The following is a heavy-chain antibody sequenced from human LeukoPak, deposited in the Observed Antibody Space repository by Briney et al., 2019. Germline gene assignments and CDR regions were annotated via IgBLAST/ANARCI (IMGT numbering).Heavy chain of an antibody. V-gene: IGHV3-9*01. CDR1: GFTFDDYA. CDR2: ISWNSGSI. Sequence: GRSLRLSCAASGFTFDDYAMHWVRQAPGKGLEWVSGISWNSGSIGYADSVKGRFTISRDNAKNSLYLQMNSLRAEDTAVYYCAKDAEGYCTSPICLPSDYWGQGTLVTVSS. CDR3: AKDAEGYCTSPICLPSDY. J-gene: IGHJ4*02. D-gene: IGHD2-2*01.